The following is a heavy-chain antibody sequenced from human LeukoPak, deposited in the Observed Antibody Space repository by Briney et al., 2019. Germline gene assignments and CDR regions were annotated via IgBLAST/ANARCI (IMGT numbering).Heavy chain of an antibody. Sequence: GGSLRLSCAASGFTFSDYYMSWIRQAPGKGLEGVSYISSSGSTIYYADSVKGRFTISRDNAKNSLYLQMNSLRAEDTAVYYCARLVGVVIPKYYFDYWGQGTLVTVSS. CDR2: ISSSGSTI. J-gene: IGHJ4*02. CDR3: ARLVGVVIPKYYFDY. D-gene: IGHD3-3*01. CDR1: GFTFSDYY. V-gene: IGHV3-11*01.